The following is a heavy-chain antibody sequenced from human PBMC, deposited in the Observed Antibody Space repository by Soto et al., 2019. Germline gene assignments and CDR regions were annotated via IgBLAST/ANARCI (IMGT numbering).Heavy chain of an antibody. J-gene: IGHJ5*02. CDR1: GGSISSSSYY. V-gene: IGHV4-39*01. CDR3: ARSYSSGWYWFDP. D-gene: IGHD6-19*01. Sequence: PSETLSLTCTVSGGSISSSSYYWGWIRQPPGKGLEWIGSIYYSGSTYYNPSLESRVTVSVDTSKNQFSLKLSSVTAADTAVYYCARSYSSGWYWFDPWGQGTLVTVSS. CDR2: IYYSGST.